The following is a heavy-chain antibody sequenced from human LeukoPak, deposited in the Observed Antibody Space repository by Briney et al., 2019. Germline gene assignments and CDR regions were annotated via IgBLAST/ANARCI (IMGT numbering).Heavy chain of an antibody. Sequence: ASVKVSCKASGHTFTSYDINWVRQATGQGLEWMGWMNPNSGNTGYAQKFQGRVTITRNTSISTAYMELSSLRSEDTAVYYCARVGDAYYGSGSYFDYWGQGTLVTVSS. CDR2: MNPNSGNT. CDR1: GHTFTSYD. D-gene: IGHD3-10*01. V-gene: IGHV1-8*03. J-gene: IGHJ4*02. CDR3: ARVGDAYYGSGSYFDY.